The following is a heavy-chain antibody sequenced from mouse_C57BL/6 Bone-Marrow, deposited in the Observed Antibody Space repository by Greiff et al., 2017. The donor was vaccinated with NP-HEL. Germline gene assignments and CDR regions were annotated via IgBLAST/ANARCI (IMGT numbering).Heavy chain of an antibody. CDR3: VYYDSPGAMDY. J-gene: IGHJ4*01. CDR1: GYTFTNYW. CDR2: IYPGGGYT. D-gene: IGHD2-4*01. V-gene: IGHV1-63*01. Sequence: QVHVKQSGAELVRPGTSVKMSCKASGYTFTNYWIGWAKQRPGHGLEWIGDIYPGGGYTNYNEKFKGKATLTADKSSSTAYMQFSSLTSEDSAIYYCVYYDSPGAMDYWGQGTSVTVSS.